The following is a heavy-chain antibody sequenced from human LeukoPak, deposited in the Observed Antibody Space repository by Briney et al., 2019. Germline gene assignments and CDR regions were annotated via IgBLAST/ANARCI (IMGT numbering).Heavy chain of an antibody. D-gene: IGHD3-22*01. CDR1: GGSISSSSYY. CDR3: ARTYYYDSSGYYYYYYYMDV. Sequence: PSETLSLTCTLCGGSISSSSYYWGWIRQPPGKGLEWIGSIYYSGSTYYNPSLKSRVTISVDTSKNQLSLKLSSVTAADTAVYYCARTYYYDSSGYYYYYYYMDVWGKGTTATVSS. V-gene: IGHV4-39*01. CDR2: IYYSGST. J-gene: IGHJ6*03.